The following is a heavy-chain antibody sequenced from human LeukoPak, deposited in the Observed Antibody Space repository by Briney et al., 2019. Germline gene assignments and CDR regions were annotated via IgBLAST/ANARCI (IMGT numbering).Heavy chain of an antibody. Sequence: GASVKVSCKASGYTFTSYAMHWVRQAPGQRLEWMGWISSYNGNTNYAQKFQGRVSMTTDTSTSTAYMELRSLRSDDTAVYYCARDVPGSIGTTARFDPWGQGTLVTVSS. CDR3: ARDVPGSIGTTARFDP. CDR1: GYTFTSYA. CDR2: ISSYNGNT. V-gene: IGHV1-18*01. J-gene: IGHJ5*02. D-gene: IGHD1-1*01.